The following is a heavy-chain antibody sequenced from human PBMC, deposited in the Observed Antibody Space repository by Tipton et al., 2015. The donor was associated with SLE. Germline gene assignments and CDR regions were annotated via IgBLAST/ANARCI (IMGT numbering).Heavy chain of an antibody. D-gene: IGHD6-25*01. CDR2: ISYDGSNK. CDR1: GFTFSSSA. V-gene: IGHV3-30*04. Sequence: RSLRLSCAASGFTFSSSARHWVRQAPGKGLEWVAVISYDGSNKYYADSVKGRFTISRDNSKNTLYLQMNSLRAEDTAVYYCAKEKGVAAAGGYWGQGTLVTVSS. CDR3: AKEKGVAAAGGY. J-gene: IGHJ4*02.